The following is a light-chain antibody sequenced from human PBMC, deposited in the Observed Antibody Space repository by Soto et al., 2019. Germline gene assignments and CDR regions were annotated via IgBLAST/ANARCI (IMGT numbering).Light chain of an antibody. CDR1: QSVSSN. J-gene: IGKJ1*01. V-gene: IGKV3-20*01. CDR2: GAS. Sequence: EIVLTQSPGTLSLSPGETATLSCRASQSVSSNLAWYQQKPGQAPRLLIYGASTRATGIPARFSGSGSGTEFTLTISRLEPEDFAVYYCQQYGSSGTFGQGTKVDIK. CDR3: QQYGSSGT.